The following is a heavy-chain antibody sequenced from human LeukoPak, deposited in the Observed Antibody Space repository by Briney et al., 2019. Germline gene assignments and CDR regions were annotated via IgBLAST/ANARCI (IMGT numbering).Heavy chain of an antibody. D-gene: IGHD2-15*01. CDR1: GYTFTSYY. CDR2: IIPIFGTA. J-gene: IGHJ3*02. Sequence: SVKVSCKASGYTFTSYYMHWARQAPGQGLEWMGGIIPIFGTANYAQKFQGRVTITADESTSTAYMELSSLRSEDTAVYYCARSGVVVVAATVTLFTDAFDIWGQGTMVTVSS. CDR3: ARSGVVVVAATVTLFTDAFDI. V-gene: IGHV1-69*13.